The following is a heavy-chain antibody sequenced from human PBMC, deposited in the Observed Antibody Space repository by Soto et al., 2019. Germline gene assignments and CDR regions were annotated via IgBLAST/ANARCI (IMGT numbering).Heavy chain of an antibody. CDR2: ISAYNGNT. J-gene: IGHJ4*02. CDR1: GYTFSIYG. Sequence: GVSVNVSCKAAGYTFSIYGISLVRQAPGQGLEWMGWISAYNGNTNYAQKLQGRVTMTTDTSTSTAYMELRSLRSDDTAVYYCARDQLATVTFRGSKFDYWGQGTLVTVSS. CDR3: ARDQLATVTFRGSKFDY. D-gene: IGHD4-17*01. V-gene: IGHV1-18*01.